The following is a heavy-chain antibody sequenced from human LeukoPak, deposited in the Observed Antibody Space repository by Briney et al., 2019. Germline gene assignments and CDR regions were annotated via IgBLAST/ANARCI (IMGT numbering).Heavy chain of an antibody. V-gene: IGHV4-34*01. Sequence: SETLSLTCAVYGGSFSGYYWSWIRQPPGKGLEWIGEINHSGSTNYNPSLKSRVTISVDTSKNQFSLKLSSVTAADTAVYYCAREGDVYYYGSGSYRPGRRAFDIWGQGTMVTVSS. CDR2: INHSGST. J-gene: IGHJ3*02. CDR3: AREGDVYYYGSGSYRPGRRAFDI. D-gene: IGHD3-10*01. CDR1: GGSFSGYY.